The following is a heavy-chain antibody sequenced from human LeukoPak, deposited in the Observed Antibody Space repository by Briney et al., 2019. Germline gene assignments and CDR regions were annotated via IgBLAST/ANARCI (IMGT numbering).Heavy chain of an antibody. Sequence: GASVKVSXKASGGTFSSYAISWVRQAPGQGLEWMGRIIPIFGTANYAQKFQGRVTITTDESTSTAYMELSSLRSEDTAVYYCARGLHRIPGAPGGMEYYYYMDVWGKGTTVTVSS. V-gene: IGHV1-69*05. D-gene: IGHD4-11*01. CDR3: ARGLHRIPGAPGGMEYYYYMDV. CDR1: GGTFSSYA. J-gene: IGHJ6*03. CDR2: IIPIFGTA.